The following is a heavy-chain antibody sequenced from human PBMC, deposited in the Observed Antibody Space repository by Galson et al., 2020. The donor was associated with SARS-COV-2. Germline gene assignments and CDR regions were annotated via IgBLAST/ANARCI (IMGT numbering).Heavy chain of an antibody. D-gene: IGHD6-13*01. Sequence: SETLSLTCTVSGGSISSGGYYWSWIRQHPGKGLEWIGYIYYSGSTHYNPSLKSRVTISVDTSKNQFSLKLSSVTAADTAVYYCARAIAAAGYWYFDLWGRGTLVTVSS. V-gene: IGHV4-31*03. CDR1: GGSISSGGYY. CDR2: IYYSGST. J-gene: IGHJ2*01. CDR3: ARAIAAAGYWYFDL.